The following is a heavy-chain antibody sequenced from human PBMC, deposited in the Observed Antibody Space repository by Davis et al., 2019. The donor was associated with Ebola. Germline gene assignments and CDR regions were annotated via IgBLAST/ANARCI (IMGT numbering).Heavy chain of an antibody. D-gene: IGHD6-13*01. V-gene: IGHV4-39*01. CDR2: IYYSGST. Sequence: MPSETLSLTCTVPGGSISSSSYYWGWIRQPPGKGLEWIGSIYYSGSTYYNPSLKSRVTISVDTSKNQFSLKLNSVTAADTAVYYCARGRTIAAAGTLDYGMDVWGQGTTVTVSS. CDR1: GGSISSSSYY. J-gene: IGHJ6*02. CDR3: ARGRTIAAAGTLDYGMDV.